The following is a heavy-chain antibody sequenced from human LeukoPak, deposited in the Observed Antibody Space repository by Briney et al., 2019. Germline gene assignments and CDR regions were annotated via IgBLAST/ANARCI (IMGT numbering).Heavy chain of an antibody. V-gene: IGHV4-34*01. CDR3: ARAWGSGWYIDY. CDR2: IRHSGST. CDR1: GGSFNDYY. Sequence: SETLSLTCDVSGGSFNDYYWSWIRQAPGKGLEWIGEIRHSGSTNYNPSLKSRVTISVDTSKNQFSLKLSSVTAADTAVYYCARAWGSGWYIDYWGQGTLVTVSS. J-gene: IGHJ4*02. D-gene: IGHD6-19*01.